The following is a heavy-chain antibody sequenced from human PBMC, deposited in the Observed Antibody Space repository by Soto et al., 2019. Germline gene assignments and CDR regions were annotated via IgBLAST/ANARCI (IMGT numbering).Heavy chain of an antibody. V-gene: IGHV4-59*01. CDR1: GGSISSYY. CDR3: ARDSGVY. J-gene: IGHJ4*02. CDR2: IYYSGST. Sequence: PSETLSLTCTVSGGSISSYYWSWIRQPPGKGLEWIGYIYYSGSTNYNPSLKSRVTISVDTSKNQFSLKLSSVTAADTAVYYCARDSGVYWGQGTLVTVSS. D-gene: IGHD3-10*01.